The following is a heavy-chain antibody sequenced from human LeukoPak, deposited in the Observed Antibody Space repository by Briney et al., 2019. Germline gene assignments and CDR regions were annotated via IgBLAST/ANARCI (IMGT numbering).Heavy chain of an antibody. J-gene: IGHJ4*02. CDR2: IKPDGSER. CDR3: AKDFPTYYYGSGSYED. D-gene: IGHD3-10*01. V-gene: IGHV3-7*01. Sequence: GGSLRLSCATSGFMFSNYWMTWVRQAPGKGLEWVANIKPDGSERNYVDSVKGRFTISIDSAKRSVYLQTNSLRAEDTAVYYCAKDFPTYYYGSGSYEDWGQGTLVTVSS. CDR1: GFMFSNYW.